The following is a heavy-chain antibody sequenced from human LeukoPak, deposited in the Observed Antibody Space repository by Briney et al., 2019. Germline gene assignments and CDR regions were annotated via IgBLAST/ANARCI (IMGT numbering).Heavy chain of an antibody. J-gene: IGHJ4*02. CDR2: IRYDGSNK. CDR3: ARDLTRRYDFGSGVDY. D-gene: IGHD3-3*01. Sequence: PGGSLRLSCAASGFTFSSYDMHWVRRAPGKGVEWVAFIRYDGSNKYYADSVKGRFTISRDNSKNTLYLQMNSLRAEDTAVYYCARDLTRRYDFGSGVDYWGQGTLVTVSS. V-gene: IGHV3-30*02. CDR1: GFTFSSYD.